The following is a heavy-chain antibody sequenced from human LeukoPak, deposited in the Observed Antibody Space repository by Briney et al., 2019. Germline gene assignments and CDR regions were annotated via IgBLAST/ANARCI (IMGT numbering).Heavy chain of an antibody. Sequence: ASVKVSCKASGYTFTDYYMHWVRQAPGQGLEWMGWINPNSGGTNYAQKFQGRVTRTRDTSISTAYMELSGLRSDDTAVYYCASLYGYCSTTSCPWGNWFDPWGQGTLVTVSS. V-gene: IGHV1-2*02. D-gene: IGHD2-2*03. J-gene: IGHJ5*02. CDR3: ASLYGYCSTTSCPWGNWFDP. CDR1: GYTFTDYY. CDR2: INPNSGGT.